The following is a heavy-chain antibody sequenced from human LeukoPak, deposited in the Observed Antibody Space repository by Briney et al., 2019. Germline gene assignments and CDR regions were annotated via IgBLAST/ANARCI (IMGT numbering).Heavy chain of an antibody. V-gene: IGHV4-38-2*02. CDR3: ARNGLLRFLEPQDY. Sequence: SETLSLTCTLSGYFISSGYYWGWIRQPPGKGLEWIASIYHSGSTYYNPPLKSRVTISVDTSKNQFSLRLSSVTAADTAVYYCARNGLLRFLEPQDYWGQGTLVTVSS. J-gene: IGHJ4*02. D-gene: IGHD3-3*01. CDR1: GYFISSGYY. CDR2: IYHSGST.